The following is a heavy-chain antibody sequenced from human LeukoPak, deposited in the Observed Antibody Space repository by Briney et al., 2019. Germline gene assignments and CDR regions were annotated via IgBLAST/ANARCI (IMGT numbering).Heavy chain of an antibody. Sequence: ASVKVSCKASGYTFTSYGISWVRQGPGPGLERMGWISAYNGNTNYAQEVQGRVTMTTDTSTSTAYMELRSLRSDDTAVYYCATAKYCSSTRCYDALDIWGQGTMVNVSS. CDR3: ATAKYCSSTRCYDALDI. V-gene: IGHV1-18*01. J-gene: IGHJ3*02. CDR2: ISAYNGNT. CDR1: GYTFTSYG. D-gene: IGHD2-2*01.